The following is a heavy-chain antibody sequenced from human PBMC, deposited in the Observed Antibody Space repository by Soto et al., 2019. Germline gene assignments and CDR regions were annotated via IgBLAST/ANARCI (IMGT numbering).Heavy chain of an antibody. CDR3: ATVRGVGRYWFDT. Sequence: ASVKVSCKVSGYSLTELSIHWVRQAPGKGLEWMGGFDPKDGKVVYAQTLAARVTMTEDTATDTVYMELESLTSEDTAVYHCATVRGVGRYWFDTWGPGVLVTVSS. D-gene: IGHD2-8*02. V-gene: IGHV1-24*01. J-gene: IGHJ5*02. CDR1: GYSLTELS. CDR2: FDPKDGKV.